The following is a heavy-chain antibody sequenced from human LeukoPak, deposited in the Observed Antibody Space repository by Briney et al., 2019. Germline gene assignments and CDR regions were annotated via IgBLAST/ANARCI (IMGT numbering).Heavy chain of an antibody. V-gene: IGHV5-51*01. CDR2: IYPGDSDT. Sequence: GESLKISCKGSGYSFTSYWIGWVRQMPGKGLEWMGIIYPGDSDTRYSPSFQGQVTISADKSISTAYLQWSSLKASDTAMYYCARRIVGATWNGAFDIWGQGTMVTVSS. CDR3: ARRIVGATWNGAFDI. J-gene: IGHJ3*02. CDR1: GYSFTSYW. D-gene: IGHD1-26*01.